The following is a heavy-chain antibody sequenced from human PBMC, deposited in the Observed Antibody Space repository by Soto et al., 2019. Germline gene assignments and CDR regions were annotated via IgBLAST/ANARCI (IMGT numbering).Heavy chain of an antibody. CDR3: ARDLRGIAAAGTRAIDY. V-gene: IGHV1-46*01. CDR2: INPSGGST. J-gene: IGHJ4*02. D-gene: IGHD6-13*01. Sequence: QVQLVQSGAEVKKPGASVKVSCKASGYTFTSYYIHWFRQAPGQWLEWRGIINPSGGSTSYAQQFPGRVTMTRDTSKSTVYMELSSMRSEDTAVYYCARDLRGIAAAGTRAIDYWGQGTLVTVSS. CDR1: GYTFTSYY.